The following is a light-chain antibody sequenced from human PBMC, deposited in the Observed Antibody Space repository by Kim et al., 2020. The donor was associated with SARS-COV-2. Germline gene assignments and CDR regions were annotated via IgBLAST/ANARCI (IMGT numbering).Light chain of an antibody. CDR2: ATS. Sequence: PGETATLSCRASQSISRSHLAWYQQKPGQAPRLVIYATSSRAAGFPDRFSGRGSGKDFTLTISRLEPEDFAVYFCQEYGSSQTFGRGTKGDI. CDR3: QEYGSSQT. J-gene: IGKJ1*01. CDR1: QSISRSH. V-gene: IGKV3-20*01.